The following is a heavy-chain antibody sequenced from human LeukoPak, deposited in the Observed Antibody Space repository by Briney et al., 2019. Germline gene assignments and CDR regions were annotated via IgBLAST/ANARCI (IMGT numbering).Heavy chain of an antibody. D-gene: IGHD3-10*02. CDR3: AELGITMIGGV. J-gene: IGHJ6*04. CDR2: ISSSCRTM. V-gene: IGHV3-48*03. Sequence: GGSLRLSCAASGFIFSSYEMSWGRQAPGKGLEWGSYISSSCRTMYYADSVKRRFTISRDYAKNSLYLQMNSLRAEDTAVYYCAELGITMIGGVWGKGTKVTISS. CDR1: GFIFSSYE.